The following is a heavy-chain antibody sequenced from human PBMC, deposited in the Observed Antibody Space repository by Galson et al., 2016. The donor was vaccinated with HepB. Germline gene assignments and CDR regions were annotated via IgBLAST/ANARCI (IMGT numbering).Heavy chain of an antibody. J-gene: IGHJ1*01. CDR1: GYTFPNYG. CDR2: ISAYNGNT. D-gene: IGHD3-10*01. CDR3: AREGLWFGELNSYLQH. Sequence: SVKVSCKASGYTFPNYGISWVRQAPGQGLEWIGWISAYNGNTEYAQKLQGRVTMTTDKSTDTAYMDLRNLRFDDTAVYYCAREGLWFGELNSYLQHWGQGTLVTVSS. V-gene: IGHV1-18*01.